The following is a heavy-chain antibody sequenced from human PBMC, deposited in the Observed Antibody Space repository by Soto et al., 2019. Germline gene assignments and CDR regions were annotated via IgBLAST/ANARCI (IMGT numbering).Heavy chain of an antibody. CDR3: AKRMYNDMRSGMDV. V-gene: IGHV3-23*01. Sequence: EVQLLESGGGLGQPGGSLRLSCEASGFTFSSYAMSWGRQAPGKELEWVAGISGSGGSTYYADSVRGRFTISRDNSKKTVYLQMNSLRVEDRAVYYCAKRMYNDMRSGMDVWGQGTTVTVSS. CDR2: ISGSGGST. CDR1: GFTFSSYA. D-gene: IGHD1-1*01. J-gene: IGHJ6*02.